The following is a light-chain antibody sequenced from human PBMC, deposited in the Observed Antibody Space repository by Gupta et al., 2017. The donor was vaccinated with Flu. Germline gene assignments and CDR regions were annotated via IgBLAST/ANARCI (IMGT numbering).Light chain of an antibody. Sequence: SYALTQPPSLSVSPGLSTSMTCSGNELRNKLTYWYQQNAGQSPVLVIYEDTKRPSGNPDRCSGSNSGNTATLTISGTQSADEADYYCQVWDSATVVFGGGTKVTVL. CDR3: QVWDSATVV. CDR1: ELRNKL. J-gene: IGLJ2*01. V-gene: IGLV3-1*01. CDR2: EDT.